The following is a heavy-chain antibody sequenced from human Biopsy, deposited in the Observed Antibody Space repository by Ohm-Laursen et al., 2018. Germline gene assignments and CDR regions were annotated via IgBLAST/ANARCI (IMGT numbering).Heavy chain of an antibody. J-gene: IGHJ2*01. CDR1: GDSISSYY. Sequence: ETLSLTCIVSGDSISSYYWSWIRQPPGKGLQWIGYVYYTGSTDYNPSLQSRVTISVDTSKNHFSLRLRSVTPADTAIYYCARDRGYYSDRTVPGYFDLWGRGTLVTVSS. V-gene: IGHV4-59*01. CDR2: VYYTGST. CDR3: ARDRGYYSDRTVPGYFDL. D-gene: IGHD3-22*01.